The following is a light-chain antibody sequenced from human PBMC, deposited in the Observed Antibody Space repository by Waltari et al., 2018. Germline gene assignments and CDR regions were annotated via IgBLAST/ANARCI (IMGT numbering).Light chain of an antibody. Sequence: DIQMTQSPSTLSASVGDRVTITCRASQSISTWLAWYQQKPGKAPNLLIYKASSLESGFPSRFSGSGSGTEFTLTISSLQPDDFATYYCQQYKSFPLTFGGGTKVEVK. CDR2: KAS. J-gene: IGKJ4*01. CDR3: QQYKSFPLT. V-gene: IGKV1-5*03. CDR1: QSISTW.